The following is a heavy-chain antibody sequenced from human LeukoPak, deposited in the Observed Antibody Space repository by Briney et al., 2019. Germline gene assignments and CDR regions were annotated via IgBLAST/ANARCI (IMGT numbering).Heavy chain of an antibody. V-gene: IGHV1-3*01. J-gene: IGHJ6*02. CDR2: INAGNGNT. Sequence: ASVKVSCKASGYTFTSYAMHWVRQAPGKRLEWMGWINAGNGNTKYSQKFQGRVTITADESTSTAYMELSSLRSEDTAVYYCGRDYAYYYYGMDVGGQGTTVTVSS. D-gene: IGHD4-17*01. CDR1: GYTFTSYA. CDR3: GRDYAYYYYGMDV.